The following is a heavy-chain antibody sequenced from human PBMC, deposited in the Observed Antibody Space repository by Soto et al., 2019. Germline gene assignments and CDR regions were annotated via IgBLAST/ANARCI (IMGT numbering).Heavy chain of an antibody. D-gene: IGHD6-13*01. CDR1: GGTFSSYA. CDR3: ARDLTAGLDY. Sequence: ASVKVSCKASGGTFSSYAISWVRQAPGQGLEWMGGIIPIIGTTNYAQKLQGRVTMTADTSTSTAYMELRSLRSDDTAVYYCARDLTAGLDYWGQGTLVTVSS. J-gene: IGHJ4*02. V-gene: IGHV1-69*06. CDR2: IIPIIGTT.